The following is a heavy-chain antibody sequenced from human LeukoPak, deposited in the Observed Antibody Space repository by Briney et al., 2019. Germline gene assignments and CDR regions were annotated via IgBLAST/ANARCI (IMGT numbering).Heavy chain of an antibody. CDR3: ASHCSSTSCYADYYYMDV. D-gene: IGHD2-2*01. Sequence: SVKVSCKXSGGTFSSSGISWVRQAPGQGLEWMGGIIPVIGTPNYAQKFQGRVTITADESTSTAYMELSSLRSEDTAVYYCASHCSSTSCYADYYYMDVWGKGTTVTVSS. CDR1: GGTFSSSG. CDR2: IIPVIGTP. J-gene: IGHJ6*03. V-gene: IGHV1-69*13.